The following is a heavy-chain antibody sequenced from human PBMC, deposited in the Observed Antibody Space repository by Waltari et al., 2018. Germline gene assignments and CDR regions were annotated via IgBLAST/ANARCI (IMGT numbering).Heavy chain of an antibody. CDR2: IYYSGVT. V-gene: IGHV4-39*01. CDR1: GGPIDSSCHH. J-gene: IGHJ4*02. Sequence: QLHLKEAGPGLVKSSETLTLTCTVSGGPIDSSCHHWAWVRQSPGKGLEWIGTIYYSGVTFPTPSLKSRVTMSIDTSKNEFSLKLTSVTAADTAVYFCARQRMAMTGPITFDYWGQGTRVAVSS. CDR3: ARQRMAMTGPITFDY. D-gene: IGHD3-9*01.